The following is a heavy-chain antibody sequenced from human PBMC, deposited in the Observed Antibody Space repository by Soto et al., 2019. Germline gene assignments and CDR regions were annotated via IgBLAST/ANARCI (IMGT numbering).Heavy chain of an antibody. CDR2: ISYDGSNK. J-gene: IGHJ4*02. V-gene: IGHV3-30-3*01. Sequence: QVQLVESGGGVVQPGRSLRLSCAASGFTFSSYAMHWVRQAPGKGLEWVAVISYDGSNKYYADSVKGRFTISRDNSKNTLYLQMNSLRAEDTAVYYCARDGGYYDFWSGLTGLGYWGQGTLVTVSS. CDR3: ARDGGYYDFWSGLTGLGY. CDR1: GFTFSSYA. D-gene: IGHD3-3*01.